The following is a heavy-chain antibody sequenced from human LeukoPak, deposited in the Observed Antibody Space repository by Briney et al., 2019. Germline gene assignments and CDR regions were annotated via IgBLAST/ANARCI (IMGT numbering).Heavy chain of an antibody. CDR2: MSPTSGNT. V-gene: IGHV1-8*01. CDR1: RYTFSSSD. D-gene: IGHD4-23*01. CDR3: ARGWLAETTVVTPYNY. J-gene: IGHJ4*02. Sequence: ASVKVSCKASRYTFSSSDINWVRQAAGQGFEWMGWMSPTSGNTGYAQNFQGRVTMTRDTSISTAYMELTSLRSEDTAVYYCARGWLAETTVVTPYNYWGQGTLVTVSS.